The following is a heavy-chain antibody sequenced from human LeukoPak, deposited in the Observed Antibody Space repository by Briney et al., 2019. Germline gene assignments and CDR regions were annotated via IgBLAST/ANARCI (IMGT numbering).Heavy chain of an antibody. J-gene: IGHJ4*02. Sequence: AGGSLRLSCAASGFTFSGSAPHWVRQASGKGLEWVGRIRSTANGYATAYAASVKGRFTISRDDSKNTAYLQMDSLKTEDTAVYYCTGLDSSALFYWGQGTLVTVSS. CDR3: TGLDSSALFY. D-gene: IGHD3-22*01. CDR1: GFTFSGSA. V-gene: IGHV3-73*01. CDR2: IRSTANGYAT.